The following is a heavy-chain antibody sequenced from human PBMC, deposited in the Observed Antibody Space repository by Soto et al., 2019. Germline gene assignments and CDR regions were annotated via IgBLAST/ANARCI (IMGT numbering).Heavy chain of an antibody. CDR2: IWYDGSKM. J-gene: IGHJ4*02. V-gene: IGHV3-33*01. Sequence: PGRSLRLSCAASGFTFNTYGMHWFRQAPGKGLEWVAVIWYDGSKMYYGDSVRGRFTISRDSSKNTVDLQMNSLRADDTAVYYCVRDYNFYFDYWGQGILVTVSS. D-gene: IGHD1-1*01. CDR3: VRDYNFYFDY. CDR1: GFTFNTYG.